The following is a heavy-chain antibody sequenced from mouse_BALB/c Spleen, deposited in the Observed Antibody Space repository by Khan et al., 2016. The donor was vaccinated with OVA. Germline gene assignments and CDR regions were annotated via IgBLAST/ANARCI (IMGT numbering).Heavy chain of an antibody. CDR2: ISTGDTYT. V-gene: IGHV5-9-3*01. Sequence: EVELVESGGGLVKSGGSLKLSCAASGFTFSTYAMSWVRQTPDKRLEWVATISTGDTYTYYPDSVKGRFTISRDNAKNTLYLQMSSLRSEDTAMYYCARPPITTVVATSYWFFDVWGAGTTVTVST. J-gene: IGHJ1*01. D-gene: IGHD1-1*01. CDR1: GFTFSTYA. CDR3: ARPPITTVVATSYWFFDV.